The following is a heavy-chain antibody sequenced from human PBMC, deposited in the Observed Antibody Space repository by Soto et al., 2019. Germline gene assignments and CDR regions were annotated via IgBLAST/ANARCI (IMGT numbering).Heavy chain of an antibody. CDR3: ARDTPXDYDFWSGHIPLGRFDL. CDR1: GGSVSSGSYY. Sequence: KPSETLSLTCTVSGGSVSSGSYYWSWIRQPPGKGLEWIGYIYYSGSTNYNPSLKSRVTISVDTSKNQFSLKLSSVTAADTAVYYCARDTPXDYDFWSGHIPLGRFDLWGRGTLVTVSS. D-gene: IGHD3-3*01. J-gene: IGHJ2*01. V-gene: IGHV4-61*01. CDR2: IYYSGST.